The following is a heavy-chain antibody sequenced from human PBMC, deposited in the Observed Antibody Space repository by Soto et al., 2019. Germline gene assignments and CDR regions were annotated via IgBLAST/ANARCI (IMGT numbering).Heavy chain of an antibody. D-gene: IGHD4-17*01. J-gene: IGHJ6*02. Sequence: PSETLSLTCAVSGGSISSGGYSWSWIRQPPGKGLEWIGYIYHSGSTYYNPSLKSRVTISVDRSKNQFSLKLSSATAADTAVYYCDRAQYGDYGYGMDVWGQGTTVTVSS. CDR3: DRAQYGDYGYGMDV. CDR1: GGSISSGGYS. CDR2: IYHSGST. V-gene: IGHV4-30-2*01.